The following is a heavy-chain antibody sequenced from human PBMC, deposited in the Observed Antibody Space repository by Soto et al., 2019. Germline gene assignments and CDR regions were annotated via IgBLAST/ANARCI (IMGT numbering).Heavy chain of an antibody. CDR1: GYTFTSYY. J-gene: IGHJ3*02. D-gene: IGHD2-2*01. Sequence: ASVKVSCKASGYTFTSYYMHWVRQAPGQGLEWMGIINPSGGSTSCAQKFQGRVTMTRDTSTSTVYMELSSLRSEDTAVYYCARRVRILDAFDIWGQGTMVTVSS. V-gene: IGHV1-46*01. CDR2: INPSGGST. CDR3: ARRVRILDAFDI.